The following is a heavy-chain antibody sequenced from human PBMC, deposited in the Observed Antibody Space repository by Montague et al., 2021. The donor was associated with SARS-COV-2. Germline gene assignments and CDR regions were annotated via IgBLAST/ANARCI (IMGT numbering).Heavy chain of an antibody. CDR1: GSYLRGYF. V-gene: IGHV4-59*13. CDR3: TRGNGWYQP. Sequence: SETLSLTRSVSGSYLRGYFCSWVRQPPGQRLEWIGYILYNGTATXNPALRSRLTMSVDMSRNQFSLELRSMTVTDTAFYYCTRGNGWYQPWGRGTLVTVSS. D-gene: IGHD2-8*01. CDR2: ILYNGTA. J-gene: IGHJ5*02.